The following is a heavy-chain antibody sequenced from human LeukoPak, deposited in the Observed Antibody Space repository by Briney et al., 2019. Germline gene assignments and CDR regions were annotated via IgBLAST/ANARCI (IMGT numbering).Heavy chain of an antibody. CDR1: GYTFTDYY. CDR2: INPNSGGT. J-gene: IGHJ6*03. V-gene: IGHV1-2*02. Sequence: ASVKVSCKASGYTFTDYYMHWVRQAPGQGLEWMGWINPNSGGTNYAQKFQGRVTMTRDTSISTAYMELSRLRSDDTAVYYCARVNDHIIMIGGVLSPQNYYYYYMDVWGKGTTVTVSS. CDR3: ARVNDHIIMIGGVLSPQNYYYYYMDV. D-gene: IGHD3-10*01.